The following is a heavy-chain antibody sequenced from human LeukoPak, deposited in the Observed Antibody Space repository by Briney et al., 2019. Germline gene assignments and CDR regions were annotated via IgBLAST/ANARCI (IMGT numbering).Heavy chain of an antibody. CDR2: IYTSGST. D-gene: IGHD1-26*01. V-gene: IGHV4-4*07. CDR3: ARENSGSYREFDY. CDR1: GGSISSYY. Sequence: PSETLSLTCTVSGGSISSYYWSWIRQPAGKGLEWIGRIYTSGSTNSNASLKSRVSMSVDTSKNQFSLKLSSVTAADTALFYCARENSGSYREFDYWGQGTLVTVSS. J-gene: IGHJ4*02.